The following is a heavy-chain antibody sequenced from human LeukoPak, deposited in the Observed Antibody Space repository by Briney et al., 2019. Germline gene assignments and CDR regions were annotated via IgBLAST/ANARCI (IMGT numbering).Heavy chain of an antibody. V-gene: IGHV3-30*14. CDR2: ISYDGSNK. CDR1: GFTFSSYA. D-gene: IGHD3-10*01. CDR3: ARVSVVRGVSDAFDI. J-gene: IGHJ3*02. Sequence: GRSLRLSCAASGFTFSSYAMHWVRQAPGKGLEWVAVISYDGSNKYYADSVKGRFTISRDSSKNTVHLQMDSLRVEDTALYHCARVSVVRGVSDAFDIWGQGTMVTVSS.